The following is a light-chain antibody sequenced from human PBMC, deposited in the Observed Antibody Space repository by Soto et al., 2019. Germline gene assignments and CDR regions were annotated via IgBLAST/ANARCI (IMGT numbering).Light chain of an antibody. CDR2: WAS. CDR3: QQYYSTIT. CDR1: QPVLYSSNNKNY. Sequence: DFVLTQSPDSLAVSLGERATINCKSSQPVLYSSNNKNYLAWYQQRPGQPPKLLIYWASTRESGVPDRFSGSGSGTDFTLTISSLQAEDVAVYYCQQYYSTITFGQGTRLEIK. V-gene: IGKV4-1*01. J-gene: IGKJ5*01.